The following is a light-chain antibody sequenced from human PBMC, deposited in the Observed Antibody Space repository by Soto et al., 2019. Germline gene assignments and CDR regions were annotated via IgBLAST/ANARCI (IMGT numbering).Light chain of an antibody. CDR3: QQYGSSGT. CDR1: QYVSVRF. CDR2: GAS. J-gene: IGKJ1*01. Sequence: ENVLTQSPGTLSLSPGESATLSCRASQYVSVRFLAWYQQKPGQAPRLLIYGASDRATGIPDRFTGSGSGTDFTLTISRLEPEDFAVYYCQQYGSSGTFGQGTKVDIK. V-gene: IGKV3-20*01.